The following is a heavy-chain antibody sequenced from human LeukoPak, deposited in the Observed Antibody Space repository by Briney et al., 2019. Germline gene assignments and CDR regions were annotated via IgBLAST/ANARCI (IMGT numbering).Heavy chain of an antibody. CDR3: ARGFYDILTGYAFDI. J-gene: IGHJ3*02. Sequence: PGGSLRLSCAASGFTFSTYAMHWVRQAPGKGLEWVAVISYDGSNKYYADSVKGRFTISRDNSKNTLYLQMNSLRAEDTAVYYCARGFYDILTGYAFDIWGQGTMVTVSS. D-gene: IGHD3-9*01. CDR2: ISYDGSNK. CDR1: GFTFSTYA. V-gene: IGHV3-30-3*01.